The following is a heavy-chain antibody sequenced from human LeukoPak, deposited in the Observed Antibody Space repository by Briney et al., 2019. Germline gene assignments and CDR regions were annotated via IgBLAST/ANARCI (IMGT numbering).Heavy chain of an antibody. CDR1: GGTFSSYA. CDR2: IIPIFGTA. D-gene: IGHD3-10*01. CDR3: ARDMAVLVRGDHAGDV. V-gene: IGHV1-69*05. Sequence: SVKVSRKASGGTFSSYAISWVRQAPGQGLEWMGRIIPIFGTANYAQKFQGRVTITTDESTSTAYVELSSLRSEDTAVYYCARDMAVLVRGDHAGDVWGKGTTVTVSS. J-gene: IGHJ6*04.